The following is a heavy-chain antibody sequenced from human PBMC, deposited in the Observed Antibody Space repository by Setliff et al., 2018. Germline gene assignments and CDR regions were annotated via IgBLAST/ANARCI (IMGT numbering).Heavy chain of an antibody. CDR3: ARAFGSHFFDY. Sequence: GRSLRLSCAASGFTFSDYYMSWIRKATGKGLEWVSYLSRGGNTIYYADSVKCRSTIFRDNDKNSLYLQINTLRAEATAVYYCARAFGSHFFDYWGQGTLVTVSS. D-gene: IGHD3-16*01. V-gene: IGHV3-11*04. CDR2: LSRGGNTI. CDR1: GFTFSDYY. J-gene: IGHJ4*02.